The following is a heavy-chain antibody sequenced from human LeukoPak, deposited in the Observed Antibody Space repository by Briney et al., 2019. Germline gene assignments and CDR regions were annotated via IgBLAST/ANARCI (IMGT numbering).Heavy chain of an antibody. Sequence: ASVKVSCKASGYTFTSDYMHWVRQAPGQGLEWMVIINPSGASTSYAQKFQGRVTMTRDTSTSTVYMELSSLRSEDTAVYYCARSRTGQWLVLDYWGQGTLVTVSS. J-gene: IGHJ4*02. CDR3: ARSRTGQWLVLDY. CDR2: INPSGAST. D-gene: IGHD6-19*01. CDR1: GYTFTSDY. V-gene: IGHV1-46*01.